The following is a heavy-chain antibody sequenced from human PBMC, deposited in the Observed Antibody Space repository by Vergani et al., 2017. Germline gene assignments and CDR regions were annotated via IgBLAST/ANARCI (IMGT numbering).Heavy chain of an antibody. CDR3: ASSKDIGELWYFDL. CDR1: GGSISSGGYY. CDR2: IYYSGST. V-gene: IGHV4-31*03. Sequence: QVQLQESGPGLVKPSQTLSLTCTVSGGSISSGGYYWSWIRQHPGKGLEWIGYIYYSGSTYYNPSLKSRVAISVDTSKNHFSLKLSSVTAADTAVYYCASSKDIGELWYFDLWGRGTLVTVSS. D-gene: IGHD3-10*01. J-gene: IGHJ2*01.